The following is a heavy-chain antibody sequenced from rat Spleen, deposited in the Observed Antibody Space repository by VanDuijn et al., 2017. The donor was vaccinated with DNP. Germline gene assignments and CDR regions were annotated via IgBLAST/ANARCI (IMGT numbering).Heavy chain of an antibody. CDR1: GFSLTNYH. D-gene: IGHD2-6*01. V-gene: IGHV2-27*01. Sequence: VQLKESGPGLVQPSQTLSLTCTVPGFSLTNYHVHWVRQPPGKGLAWMGRIQNGGSTDYNSALKSRLSISRDTSKSQVFLKMNSLQTEDTAIYFCASPYPFAYWGQGTLVTVSS. CDR2: IQNGGST. J-gene: IGHJ3*01. CDR3: ASPYPFAY.